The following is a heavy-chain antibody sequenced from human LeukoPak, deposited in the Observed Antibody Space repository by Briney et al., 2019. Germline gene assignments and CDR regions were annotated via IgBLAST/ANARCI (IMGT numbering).Heavy chain of an antibody. D-gene: IGHD3-3*01. CDR1: GGSFSGCY. J-gene: IGHJ4*02. CDR3: ARGGEWDFWSGYQL. V-gene: IGHV4-34*01. CDR2: INHSGST. Sequence: PSETLSLTCAVYGGSFSGCYWTWIRQPPGKGLEWIGEINHSGSTNYNPSLKSRVTISVDTSKNQFSLKLSSVTAADTAVYYCARGGEWDFWSGYQLWGQGTLVTVSS.